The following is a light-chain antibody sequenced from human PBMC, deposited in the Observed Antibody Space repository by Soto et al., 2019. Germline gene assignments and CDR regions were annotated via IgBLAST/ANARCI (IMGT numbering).Light chain of an antibody. J-gene: IGKJ2*01. CDR1: QNISVW. V-gene: IGKV1-5*01. CDR3: QQYDSSSPT. Sequence: DIQMTQSPSTLSASVGDGVTITCRASQNISVWLAWYQQRPGKAPKFLIYDASYLETGVSSRFSGSGSGTEFTLTIRSLQPDDFATYYCQQYDSSSPTFGQGTKLEIK. CDR2: DAS.